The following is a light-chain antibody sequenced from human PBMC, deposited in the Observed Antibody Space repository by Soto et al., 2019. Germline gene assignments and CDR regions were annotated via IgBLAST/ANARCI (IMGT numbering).Light chain of an antibody. Sequence: QSVLTQPASVSGSPGQSITVSCTGTSSDVGGYKYVSWYQQHPGRAPRLMIYEVNNRPSGVSNRFSGSKSGNTASLTISGLQAEDEADYYCSSYTSSTTYVFGPGTKLTVL. CDR2: EVN. CDR1: SSDVGGYKY. V-gene: IGLV2-14*01. CDR3: SSYTSSTTYV. J-gene: IGLJ1*01.